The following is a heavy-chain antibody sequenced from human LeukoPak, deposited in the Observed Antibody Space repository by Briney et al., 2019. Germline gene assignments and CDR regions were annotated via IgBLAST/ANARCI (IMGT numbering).Heavy chain of an antibody. J-gene: IGHJ4*02. CDR3: ARSDCTNGVCYRSKNFDY. V-gene: IGHV1-69*04. CDR1: GGTFSSYA. CDR2: IIPILGIA. Sequence: PVASVKVSCKASGGTFSSYAISWVRQAPGQGLEWMGRIIPILGIANYAQKFQGRVTITADKSTSTAYMELSSLRSEDTAVYYCARSDCTNGVCYRSKNFDYWGQGTLVTVSS. D-gene: IGHD2-8*01.